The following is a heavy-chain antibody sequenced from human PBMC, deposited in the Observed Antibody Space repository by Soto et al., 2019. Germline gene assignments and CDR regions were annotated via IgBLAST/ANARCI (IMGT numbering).Heavy chain of an antibody. D-gene: IGHD2-21*01. J-gene: IGHJ5*02. CDR1: GGSISSRDYY. CDR2: IYYSGSA. CDR3: ARLGAYYQSLDP. Sequence: PSETLSLTCTVSGGSISSRDYYWGWIRHPPGKGLEWIGNIYYSGSASYNPSLKSRVTISVDTSKNQVSLKLSSVTAADTAVYYCARLGAYYQSLDPWGPGTLVTVS. V-gene: IGHV4-39*01.